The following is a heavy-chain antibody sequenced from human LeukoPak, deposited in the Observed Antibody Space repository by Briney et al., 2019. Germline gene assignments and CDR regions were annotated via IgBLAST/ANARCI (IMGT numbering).Heavy chain of an antibody. V-gene: IGHV1-8*01. CDR1: GYTFTSYD. Sequence: GASVKVSCKASGYTFTSYDINWVRQATGQGLEWMGWMNPNSGNTGYAQKFQGRVTMTRNTSISTAYMELSSLRSEDTAVYYCAREIVVVPVAIAVNWFDPWGQGTLVTVSS. J-gene: IGHJ5*02. D-gene: IGHD2-2*01. CDR2: MNPNSGNT. CDR3: AREIVVVPVAIAVNWFDP.